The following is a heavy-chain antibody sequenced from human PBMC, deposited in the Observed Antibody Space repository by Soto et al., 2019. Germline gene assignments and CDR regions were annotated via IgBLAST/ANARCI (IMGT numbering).Heavy chain of an antibody. D-gene: IGHD3-22*01. CDR1: GFTFSSYG. V-gene: IGHV3-30*18. Sequence: GGSLRLSCAASGFTFSSYGMHWVRQAPGKGLEWVAVISYDGSNKYYADSVKGRFTISRDNSKNTLYLQMNSLRAEDTAVYYCAKDHGSGYFYYFDYWGHGTLVTVSS. J-gene: IGHJ4*01. CDR3: AKDHGSGYFYYFDY. CDR2: ISYDGSNK.